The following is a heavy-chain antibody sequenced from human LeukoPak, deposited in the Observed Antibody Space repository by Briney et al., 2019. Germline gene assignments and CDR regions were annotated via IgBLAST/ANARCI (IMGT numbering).Heavy chain of an antibody. J-gene: IGHJ4*02. Sequence: PGGPLRLSCAASGFTFNTQDMRWVRQAPGKGLEWVSSINIGGDTFYADSVRGRFTISRDNSKNTLDLQMNSLRVEDTAVYYCGKGRVSEWGQGTLVTVSS. CDR1: GFTFNTQD. CDR3: GKGRVSE. V-gene: IGHV3-23*01. D-gene: IGHD6-19*01. CDR2: INIGGDT.